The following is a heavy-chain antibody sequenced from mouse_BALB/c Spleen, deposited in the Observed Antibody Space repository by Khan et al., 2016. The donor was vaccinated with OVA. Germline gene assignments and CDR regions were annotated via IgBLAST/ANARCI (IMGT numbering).Heavy chain of an antibody. CDR2: INTSTGYT. J-gene: IGHJ4*01. V-gene: IGHV1-7*01. Sequence: QVRLQQSGAELAQPGASLKLSCQACGYTFTSYWMHWVQQTPGQGLEWIGYINTSTGYTEYNHTFKDKATLTTDKSYSTPYLQLSSLTSEASAVYCGAASILFEYSMDYWGQGTSVTVSS. D-gene: IGHD2-10*02. CDR3: AASILFEYSMDY. CDR1: GYTFTSYW.